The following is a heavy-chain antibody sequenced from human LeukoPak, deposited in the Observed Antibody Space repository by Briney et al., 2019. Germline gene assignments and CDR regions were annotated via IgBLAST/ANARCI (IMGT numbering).Heavy chain of an antibody. V-gene: IGHV4-61*02. CDR2: IYTSGST. J-gene: IGHJ4*02. D-gene: IGHD3-22*01. CDR1: GASISSGSYY. CDR3: AREDYDSSGHDC. Sequence: SETLSLTCTVSGASISSGSYYWSWIRQPAGKGLEWIGRIYTSGSTNYNPSLKSRVTISVDTSKNQFSLKLSSVTAADTAVYFCAREDYDSSGHDCWGQGTLVTASS.